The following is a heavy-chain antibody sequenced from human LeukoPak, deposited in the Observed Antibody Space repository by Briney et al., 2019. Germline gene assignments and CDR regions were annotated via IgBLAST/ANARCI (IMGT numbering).Heavy chain of an antibody. CDR3: ATLPHRGLTGTTVPYYFDY. CDR1: GYTLTELS. J-gene: IGHJ4*02. V-gene: IGHV1-24*01. D-gene: IGHD1-20*01. CDR2: FDPEDGET. Sequence: ASVKVSCKVSGYTLTELSMHWVRQAPGKGLEWMGGFDPEDGETIYAQKFQGRVTMTEDTSTDTAYMELSSLRSEDTAVYYCATLPHRGLTGTTVPYYFDYWGQGTLVTVSS.